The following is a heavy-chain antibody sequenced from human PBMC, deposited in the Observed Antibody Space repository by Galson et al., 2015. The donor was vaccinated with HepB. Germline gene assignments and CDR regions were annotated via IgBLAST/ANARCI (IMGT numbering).Heavy chain of an antibody. Sequence: SVKVSCKASRGTFSRYAISWVRQAPGQGLEWMGGIIPIFGTTNYAQKFQGRVTITADESTSTAYMELRSLRSEDTAVYYCARAGIEYSSSSEAFDIWGQGTMVTVSS. CDR3: ARAGIEYSSSSEAFDI. CDR1: RGTFSRYA. D-gene: IGHD6-6*01. CDR2: IIPIFGTT. J-gene: IGHJ3*02. V-gene: IGHV1-69*13.